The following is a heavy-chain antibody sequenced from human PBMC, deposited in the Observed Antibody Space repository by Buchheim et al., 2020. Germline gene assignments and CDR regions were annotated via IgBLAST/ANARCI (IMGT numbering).Heavy chain of an antibody. CDR1: GYTFTTYA. V-gene: IGHV1-3*04. J-gene: IGHJ4*02. CDR2: THTGNGNI. Sequence: QVQLVQSGAEVKKPGASVKVSCKASGYTFTTYAIHWVRQAPGQRLEWMGWTHTGNGNIKYSQSFQGRVTITRDTSANIVYMELSSLRSEDTAVYFCARGTGLADRTFDYWGQGTL. CDR3: ARGTGLADRTFDY. D-gene: IGHD6-19*01.